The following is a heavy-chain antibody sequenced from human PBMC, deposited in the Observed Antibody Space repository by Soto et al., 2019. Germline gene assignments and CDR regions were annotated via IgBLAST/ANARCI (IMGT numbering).Heavy chain of an antibody. D-gene: IGHD6-19*01. CDR1: GYTFTSSG. J-gene: IGHJ5*02. CDR2: ISAYNGNT. CDR3: AREYSSGWYSWFYP. V-gene: IGHV1-18*01. Sequence: ASVKVSCKASGYTFTSSGISWVRQAPGQGLEWMGWISAYNGNTNYAQKLQGRVTMTTDTSTSTAYMELRSLSSDDTAVYYCAREYSSGWYSWFYPWGQGTLVTVSS.